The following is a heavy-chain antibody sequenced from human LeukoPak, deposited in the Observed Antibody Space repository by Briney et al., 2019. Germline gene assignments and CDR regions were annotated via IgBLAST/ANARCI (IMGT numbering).Heavy chain of an antibody. V-gene: IGHV4-39*07. CDR1: GGSINSSSYY. D-gene: IGHD3-3*01. CDR3: ARVWGGKMGLRVHDAFDI. Sequence: PSETLSLTCTVSGGSINSSSYYWGWVRQPPGKGLEWIGSMYYRGSTYYNPSLKSRVTISVDTSKNQFSLKLSSVTAADAAVYYCARVWGGKMGLRVHDAFDIWGQGTMVTVSS. CDR2: MYYRGST. J-gene: IGHJ3*02.